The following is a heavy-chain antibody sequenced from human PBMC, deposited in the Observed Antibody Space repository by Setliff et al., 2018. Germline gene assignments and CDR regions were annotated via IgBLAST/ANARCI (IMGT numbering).Heavy chain of an antibody. D-gene: IGHD2-2*01. Sequence: PGGSLRLSCTASGFTFSSYAMSWVRQAPGKGLEWVSSIGDSGNSAYYADSVKGRFTISRDNSKNTVYVQMNSLRAEDTAVYYCAKRVRSYCSSTSCSSSLWYFDLWGRGTLVTVSS. CDR1: GFTFSSYA. V-gene: IGHV3-23*01. J-gene: IGHJ2*01. CDR3: AKRVRSYCSSTSCSSSLWYFDL. CDR2: IGDSGNSA.